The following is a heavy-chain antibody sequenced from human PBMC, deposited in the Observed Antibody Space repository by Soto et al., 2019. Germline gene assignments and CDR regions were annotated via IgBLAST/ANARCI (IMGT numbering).Heavy chain of an antibody. CDR3: ARSIVVVPAAMLEWWFDP. V-gene: IGHV1-69*13. Sequence: GASVKVSCKASGGTSSSYAISWVRQAPGQRLERMGGIIPIFGTANYAQKFQGRVTITADESTSTAYMELSSLRSEDTAVYYCARSIVVVPAAMLEWWFDPWGQGTLVTVSS. CDR2: IIPIFGTA. J-gene: IGHJ5*02. D-gene: IGHD2-2*01. CDR1: GGTSSSYA.